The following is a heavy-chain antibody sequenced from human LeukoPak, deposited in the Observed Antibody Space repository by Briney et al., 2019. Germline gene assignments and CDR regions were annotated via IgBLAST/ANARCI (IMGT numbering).Heavy chain of an antibody. D-gene: IGHD5-18*01. CDR2: IIPILGIA. J-gene: IGHJ4*02. CDR3: ARSGINVHTAGGP. CDR1: GGTFSSYA. Sequence: ASVKVSCKASGGTFSSYAISWVRQAPGQGLEWMGRIIPILGIANYAQKFQGRVTITADKSTSTAYMELSSLRSEDTAVYYCARSGINVHTAGGPWGQGTLVTVSS. V-gene: IGHV1-69*04.